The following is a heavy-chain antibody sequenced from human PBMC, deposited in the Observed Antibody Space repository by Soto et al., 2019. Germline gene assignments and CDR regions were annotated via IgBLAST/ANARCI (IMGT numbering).Heavy chain of an antibody. CDR1: GYTFTSYA. CDR3: ARGVSDCSGGSCYFLRAIDY. V-gene: IGHV1-3*01. D-gene: IGHD2-15*01. Sequence: QVQLVQSGAEVKKPGASVKVSCKASGYTFTSYAMHWVRQAPGQRLEWMGWINAGNGNTKYSQKFQGRVTITRDTSASTAYMELGSLRSEDTAVYYCARGVSDCSGGSCYFLRAIDYWGQGTLVTVSS. J-gene: IGHJ4*02. CDR2: INAGNGNT.